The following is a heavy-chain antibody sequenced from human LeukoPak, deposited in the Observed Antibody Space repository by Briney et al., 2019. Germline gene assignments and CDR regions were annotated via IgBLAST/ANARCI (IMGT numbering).Heavy chain of an antibody. D-gene: IGHD1-26*01. Sequence: SETLSLTCTVSGGSISSYYWSWIRQPPGKGLEWIGYIYYSGSTNYDPSLKSRVTISVDTSKNQFSLKLSSVTAADTAVYYCARHMPSIVGATYYFDYWGQGTLVTVSS. J-gene: IGHJ4*02. CDR1: GGSISSYY. V-gene: IGHV4-59*08. CDR2: IYYSGST. CDR3: ARHMPSIVGATYYFDY.